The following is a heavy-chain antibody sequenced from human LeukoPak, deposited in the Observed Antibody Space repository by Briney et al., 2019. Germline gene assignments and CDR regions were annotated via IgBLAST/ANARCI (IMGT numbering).Heavy chain of an antibody. D-gene: IGHD1-26*01. CDR3: ARDISDDY. Sequence: PGGALLLSFAAPGFPLISYTMNWGRPAPGRGLEWVSCISSSSTYMLYADSAKGRFTISRDNAKNSLYLQMNSLRAEDTAVYYCARDISDDYWGQGTLVTVSS. CDR2: ISSSSTYM. V-gene: IGHV3-21*01. CDR1: GFPLISYT. J-gene: IGHJ4*02.